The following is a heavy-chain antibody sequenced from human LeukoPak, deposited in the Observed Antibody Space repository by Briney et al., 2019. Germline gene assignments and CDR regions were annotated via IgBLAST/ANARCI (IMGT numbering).Heavy chain of an antibody. J-gene: IGHJ4*02. CDR2: ISGGGGGT. CDR1: GFIFNTYG. V-gene: IGHV3-23*01. D-gene: IGHD5-12*01. CDR3: ARNSGTNGYDFIDY. Sequence: GGPLRLSCAASGFIFNTYGMTWVRQAPGKGLEWVSAISGGGGGTNYADSVKGRFTISRDNSKLTLYLEMNSLRAGDTAIYYCARNSGTNGYDFIDYWGQGTVVTVSS.